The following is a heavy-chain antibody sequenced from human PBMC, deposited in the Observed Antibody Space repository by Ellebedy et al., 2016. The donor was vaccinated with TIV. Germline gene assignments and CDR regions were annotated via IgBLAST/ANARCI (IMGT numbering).Heavy chain of an antibody. CDR2: IYYSGST. CDR3: ARQKAVAGNFIIDY. CDR1: GGSISNFY. J-gene: IGHJ4*02. D-gene: IGHD6-19*01. Sequence: ESLKISCTVSGGSISNFYWSWIRQPPRKGLEWIGYIYYSGSTHYNPSLKSRVSISVDTSKNQFSLRLSCLTAADTAVYYCARQKAVAGNFIIDYWGQGTLVTVSS. V-gene: IGHV4-59*01.